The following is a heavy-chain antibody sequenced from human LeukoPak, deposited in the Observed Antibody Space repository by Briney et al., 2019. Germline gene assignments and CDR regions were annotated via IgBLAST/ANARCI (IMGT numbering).Heavy chain of an antibody. CDR2: IRYDGSNK. CDR3: AKDFQGEGDSSGPTYYFDY. V-gene: IGHV3-30*02. CDR1: GFTFSSYG. D-gene: IGHD3-22*01. J-gene: IGHJ4*02. Sequence: PGGSLRLSCAASGFTFSSYGMHWVRQAPGKGLEWVAFIRYDGSNKYYADSVKGRFTISRDNSKNTLYLQMNSLRAEDTAVYYCAKDFQGEGDSSGPTYYFDYWGQGTLVTVSS.